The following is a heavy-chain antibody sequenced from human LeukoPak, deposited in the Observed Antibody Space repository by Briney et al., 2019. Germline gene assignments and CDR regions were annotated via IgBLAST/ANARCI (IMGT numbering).Heavy chain of an antibody. CDR1: GFTFSSYN. Sequence: GGSLRLSCAASGFTFSSYNMNWVRQAPGKGLEGVSSISGSGDYIYYADSVKGRFTISREYAKNSLYLQMSSLRAEDTAVYCCGRDADDSVYYYLGWDYFDSWGQGTLVTVAS. V-gene: IGHV3-21*01. CDR3: GRDADDSVYYYLGWDYFDS. CDR2: ISGSGDYI. J-gene: IGHJ4*02. D-gene: IGHD3-22*01.